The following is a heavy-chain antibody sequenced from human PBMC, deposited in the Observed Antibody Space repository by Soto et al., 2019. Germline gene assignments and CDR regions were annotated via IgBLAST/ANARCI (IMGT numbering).Heavy chain of an antibody. J-gene: IGHJ4*02. CDR2: ISGSGGST. V-gene: IGHV3-23*01. D-gene: IGHD3-9*01. Sequence: GLLSLSCPACGFTFSSYSMSWVRQAPGKGLEWVSAISGSGGSTYYADSVKGRFTISIDNSKNTLYLQMNSLRAEDTAVYYCAKDRLNYDIFTGYPYYFDYWGQGTLVTGPS. CDR1: GFTFSSYS. CDR3: AKDRLNYDIFTGYPYYFDY.